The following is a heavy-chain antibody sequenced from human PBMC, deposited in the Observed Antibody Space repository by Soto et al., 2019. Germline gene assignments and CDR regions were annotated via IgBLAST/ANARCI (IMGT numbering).Heavy chain of an antibody. CDR1: GGSMISYY. V-gene: IGHV4-59*01. CDR2: IYYSGST. CDR3: AREGSYKNYYYYVMDV. Sequence: SETLSLTCTVSGGSMISYYWSWIRQPPGKGLEWIGYIYYSGSTNYNPSLKSRVTISVDTSKNQFSLKLSSVTAADTAVYYCAREGSYKNYYYYVMDVWGQGSSVTVSS. D-gene: IGHD2-15*01. J-gene: IGHJ6*02.